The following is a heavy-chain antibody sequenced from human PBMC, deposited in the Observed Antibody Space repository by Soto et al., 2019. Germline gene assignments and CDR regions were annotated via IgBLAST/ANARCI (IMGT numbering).Heavy chain of an antibody. CDR2: ISAYNGNT. CDR1: GYTFTSYG. D-gene: IGHD4-17*01. CDR3: ARAATVPRQPINWLDP. J-gene: IGHJ5*02. V-gene: IGHV1-18*04. Sequence: RASVKVSCKASGYTFTSYGISWVRQAPGQGLEWMGWISAYNGNTNYAQKLQGRVTMTTDTSTSTAYMELRSLRSDDTAVYYCARAATVPRQPINWLDPWGQGTLVTVSS.